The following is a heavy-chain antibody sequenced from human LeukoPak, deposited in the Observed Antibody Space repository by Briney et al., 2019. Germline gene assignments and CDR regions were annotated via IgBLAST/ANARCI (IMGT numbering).Heavy chain of an antibody. V-gene: IGHV4-34*01. Sequence: SETLSLTCTVSGGSISSYYWSWIRQPPGKGLEWIGEINHSGSTNYNPSLKSRVTISVDTSKNQFSLKLSSVTAADTAVYYCARGWGIYCSSTSCYFNWFDPWGQGTLVTVSS. CDR2: INHSGST. CDR3: ARGWGIYCSSTSCYFNWFDP. D-gene: IGHD2-2*01. J-gene: IGHJ5*02. CDR1: GGSISSYY.